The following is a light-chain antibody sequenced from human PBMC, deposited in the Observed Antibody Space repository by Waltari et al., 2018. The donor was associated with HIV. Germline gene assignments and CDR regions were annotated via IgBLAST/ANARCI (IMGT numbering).Light chain of an antibody. CDR3: QQYNNWPPYT. CDR1: QSVSNN. V-gene: IGKV3-15*01. J-gene: IGKJ2*01. Sequence: EIVMTQSPATLSVSPGERATLSCRASQSVSNNLAWYQQKPGQAPRLLMYGASTRATGVPASFSGSGSGTQFTLTISSLQSEDFAVYYCQQYNNWPPYTFGQGTKLEIK. CDR2: GAS.